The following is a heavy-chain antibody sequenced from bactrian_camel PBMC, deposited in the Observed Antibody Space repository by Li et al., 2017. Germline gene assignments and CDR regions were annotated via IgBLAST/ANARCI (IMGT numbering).Heavy chain of an antibody. J-gene: IGHJ6*01. V-gene: IGHV3S67*01. CDR1: MFTYSRLC. CDR2: LDSDGTT. D-gene: IGHD5*01. CDR3: ATALYGGTDFGY. Sequence: VQLVESGGGSVQHGGSLRLSCSASMFTYSRLCMAWFRQTPGKEREVVASLDSDGTTEYADSVKGRFTISQGNAENTLYLQMNSLKSEDTALYYCATALYGGTDFGYWGQGTQVTVS.